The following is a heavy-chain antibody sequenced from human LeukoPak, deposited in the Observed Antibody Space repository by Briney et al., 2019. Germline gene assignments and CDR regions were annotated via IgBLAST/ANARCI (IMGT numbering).Heavy chain of an antibody. D-gene: IGHD3-3*01. Sequence: GGSLRLSCAASGFTFSSYAMSWVRQAPGKGLEWVSAISGSGGRTYYADSVKGRFTISRDSSKNPLYVQMNSLRAEDTAIYYCAKDWRGSIDGDFHYWGQGTLVTVSS. CDR2: ISGSGGRT. CDR3: AKDWRGSIDGDFHY. V-gene: IGHV3-23*01. CDR1: GFTFSSYA. J-gene: IGHJ4*02.